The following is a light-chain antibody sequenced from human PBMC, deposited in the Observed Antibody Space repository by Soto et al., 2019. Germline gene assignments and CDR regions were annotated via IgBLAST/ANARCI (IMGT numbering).Light chain of an antibody. V-gene: IGKV3-11*01. CDR2: DAS. Sequence: EIVLTQSPATLSLSAGERATLSCRASQSVSSYLAWYQQKPGQAPRLLIYDASNRATGIPARFSGSGSGTDFTLTISSLEPEDFAIYYCQQRSNWPLITFCQGTRLEIK. CDR3: QQRSNWPLIT. CDR1: QSVSSY. J-gene: IGKJ5*01.